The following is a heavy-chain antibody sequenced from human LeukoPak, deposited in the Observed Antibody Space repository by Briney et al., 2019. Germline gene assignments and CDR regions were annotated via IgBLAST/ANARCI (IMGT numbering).Heavy chain of an antibody. D-gene: IGHD6-19*01. J-gene: IGHJ4*02. Sequence: GGSLRLSCAASGFTVNSNYMSWVRQAPGKGLERVSIIYKDGRTYYADSVKGRFTISRDNSKNTLYLQMNSLRAEDTAVYYCAKDGIAVPIDYWGQGTLVTVSS. CDR1: GFTVNSNY. CDR2: IYKDGRT. V-gene: IGHV3-53*01. CDR3: AKDGIAVPIDY.